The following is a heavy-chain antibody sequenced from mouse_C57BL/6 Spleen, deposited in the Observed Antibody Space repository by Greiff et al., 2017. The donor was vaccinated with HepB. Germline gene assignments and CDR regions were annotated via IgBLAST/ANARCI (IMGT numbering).Heavy chain of an antibody. CDR2: IHPNSGST. CDR3: ARGTYYYGSSFYWYFDV. D-gene: IGHD1-1*01. V-gene: IGHV1-64*01. Sequence: QVQLQQPGAELVKPGASVKLSCKASGYTFTSYWMHWVKQRPGQGLEWIGMIHPNSGSTNYNEKFKSKATLTVDKSSSTAYMQLSSLTSEDSAVYYCARGTYYYGSSFYWYFDVWGTGTTVTVSS. J-gene: IGHJ1*03. CDR1: GYTFTSYW.